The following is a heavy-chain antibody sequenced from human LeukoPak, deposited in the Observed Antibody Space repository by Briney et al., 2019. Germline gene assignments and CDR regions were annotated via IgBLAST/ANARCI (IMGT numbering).Heavy chain of an antibody. CDR1: GFTFSNYD. CDR2: IDPAGQT. CDR3: VREPAYTGTWWYPDL. Sequence: GGSLRLSCVASGFTFSNYDMHWVRQGTGKGLEWIAAIDPAGQTWYSDSVKGRFTISRENAMNALYLQMNSLRAADTAVYYCVREPAYTGTWWYPDLWGRGTLVTVAS. V-gene: IGHV3-13*01. J-gene: IGHJ2*01. D-gene: IGHD3-16*01.